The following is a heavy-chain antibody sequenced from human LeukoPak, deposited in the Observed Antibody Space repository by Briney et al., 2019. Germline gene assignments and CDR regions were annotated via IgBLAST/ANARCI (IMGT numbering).Heavy chain of an antibody. J-gene: IGHJ6*02. CDR1: GFTFSSYG. CDR3: AREGPVVVPAAIGYYYYGMDV. V-gene: IGHV3-33*08. Sequence: GGSLRLSCVASGFTFSSYGMHWVRQAPGKGLEWVAVIWYDGSNKYYADSVKGRFTISRDNSKNTLYLQMNSLSAADTAVYYCAREGPVVVPAAIGYYYYGMDVWGQGTTVTVSS. CDR2: IWYDGSNK. D-gene: IGHD2-2*01.